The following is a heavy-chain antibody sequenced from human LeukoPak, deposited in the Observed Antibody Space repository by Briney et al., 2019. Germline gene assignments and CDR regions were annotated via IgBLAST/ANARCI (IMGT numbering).Heavy chain of an antibody. CDR3: ARDGGDGYNSNWFDP. CDR2: IYYSGST. D-gene: IGHD5-24*01. J-gene: IGHJ5*02. V-gene: IGHV4-59*01. Sequence: PSETLSLTCTVSGGSISSYYWSWIRQPPGKGLEWCGYIYYSGSTNSNPSPTSRVTISVDTSKNQFSLKLSSVTAADTAVYYCARDGGDGYNSNWFDPWGQGTLVTVSS. CDR1: GGSISSYY.